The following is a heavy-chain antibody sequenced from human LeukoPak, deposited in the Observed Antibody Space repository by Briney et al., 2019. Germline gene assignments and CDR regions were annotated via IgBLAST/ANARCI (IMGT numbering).Heavy chain of an antibody. CDR3: ASTTYYDFWSGYYRSYYYYYYMDV. CDR2: IIPIFGTA. J-gene: IGHJ6*03. D-gene: IGHD3-3*01. Sequence: ASVKVSCKASGGTFSSYAISWVRQAPGQGLEWMGGIIPIFGTANYAQKFQGRVTITADESTSTAYMELSSRRSEDTAVYYCASTTYYDFWSGYYRSYYYYYYMDVWGKGTTVTVSS. V-gene: IGHV1-69*13. CDR1: GGTFSSYA.